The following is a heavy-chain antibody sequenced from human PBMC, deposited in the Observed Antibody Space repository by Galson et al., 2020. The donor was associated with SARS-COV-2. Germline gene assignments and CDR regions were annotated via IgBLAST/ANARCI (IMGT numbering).Heavy chain of an antibody. CDR2: INPSGGNT. J-gene: IGHJ6*02. D-gene: IGHD4-4*01. CDR3: ARDPTVTTHLGDYLYYYYGMDV. V-gene: IGHV1-46*01. CDR1: GYTFTSYY. Sequence: ASVKVSCKASGYTFTSYYMHWVRQAPGQGLEWMGIINPSGGNTSYAQKFQGRVTMTRDTSTSTVYMELSSLRSEDTAVYYCARDPTVTTHLGDYLYYYYGMDVWGQGTTVTVSS.